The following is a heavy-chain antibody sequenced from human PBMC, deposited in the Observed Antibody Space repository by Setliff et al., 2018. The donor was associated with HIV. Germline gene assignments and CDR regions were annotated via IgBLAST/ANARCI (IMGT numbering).Heavy chain of an antibody. CDR2: VYYSGST. D-gene: IGHD1-26*01. CDR1: GDSISSSSYY. J-gene: IGHJ3*02. V-gene: IGHV4-39*07. CDR3: ARGQPQGGGTYWSAFDI. Sequence: SETLSLTCTVSGDSISSSSYYWGWIRQPPGKGLEWIGSVYYSGSTYYNPSLKSRVTISVDTSKNQFSLKLSSVTAADTAVYYCARGQPQGGGTYWSAFDIWGQGTMVTVSS.